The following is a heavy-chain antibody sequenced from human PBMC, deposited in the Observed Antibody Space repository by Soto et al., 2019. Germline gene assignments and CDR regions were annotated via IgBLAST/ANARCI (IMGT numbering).Heavy chain of an antibody. Sequence: QVQLQQWGAGLLKPSETLSLTCAVYGGSFSGYYWSWIRQPPGKGLEWIGEINHSGSTNYNPSLKCRVTISVAKSKNQFSLKLSSVTDADTAVYYCARGPAYDFWIGYTDAFDIWGQGTMVTVSS. V-gene: IGHV4-34*01. D-gene: IGHD3-3*01. CDR2: INHSGST. CDR3: ARGPAYDFWIGYTDAFDI. J-gene: IGHJ3*02. CDR1: GGSFSGYY.